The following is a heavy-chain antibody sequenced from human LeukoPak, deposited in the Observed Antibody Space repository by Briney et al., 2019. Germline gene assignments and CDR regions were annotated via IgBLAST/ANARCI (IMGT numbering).Heavy chain of an antibody. J-gene: IGHJ4*02. Sequence: GGSLRLSCAASGFTFSSYRMNWVRQAPGKGLEWVSSISSSSSYIYYADSVKGRFTISRDNAKNSLYLQMNSLRAEDTAVYYCAGEYSSGWYYFDYWGQGTLVTVSS. CDR3: AGEYSSGWYYFDY. CDR1: GFTFSSYR. V-gene: IGHV3-21*01. CDR2: ISSSSSYI. D-gene: IGHD6-19*01.